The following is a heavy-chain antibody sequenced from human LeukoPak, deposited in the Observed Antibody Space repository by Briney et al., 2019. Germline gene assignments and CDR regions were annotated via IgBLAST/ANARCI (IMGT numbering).Heavy chain of an antibody. CDR3: AKDSDRGYYYYYMDV. CDR2: ISWDGGST. V-gene: IGHV3-43D*03. J-gene: IGHJ6*03. Sequence: PGGSLRLSCAASGFTFDDYAMHWVRQAPGKGLEWVSLISWDGGSTYYADSVKGRSTISRDNSKNSLYLQMNSLRAEDTALYYCAKDSDRGYYYYYMDVWGKGTTVTVSS. D-gene: IGHD3-10*01. CDR1: GFTFDDYA.